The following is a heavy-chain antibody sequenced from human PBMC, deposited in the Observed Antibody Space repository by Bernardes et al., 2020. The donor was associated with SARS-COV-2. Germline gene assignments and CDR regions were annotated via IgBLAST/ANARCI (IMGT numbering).Heavy chain of an antibody. CDR2: FDPEDGET. D-gene: IGHD2-2*01. CDR1: GYTLPELS. V-gene: IGHV1-24*01. J-gene: IGHJ5*02. CDR3: ATAVVPAAPVDP. Sequence: ASVKVSCQLSGYTLPELSMHWVRQAPGKGLEWMGGFDPEDGETIHAQKFQGRVTMTDDTSTDTAYMELSSLRSEDTAVYYCATAVVPAAPVDPWGQGTLVTVSS.